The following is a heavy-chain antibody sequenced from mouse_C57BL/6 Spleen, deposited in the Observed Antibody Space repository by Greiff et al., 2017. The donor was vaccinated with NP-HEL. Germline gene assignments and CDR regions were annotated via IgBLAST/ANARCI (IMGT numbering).Heavy chain of an antibody. CDR1: GYAFSSSW. CDR2: IYPGDGDT. J-gene: IGHJ2*01. V-gene: IGHV1-82*01. D-gene: IGHD1-1*01. CDR3: ARGTTGYFDY. Sequence: ESGPELVKPGASVKISCKASGYAFSSSWMNWVKQRPGKGLEWIGRIYPGDGDTNYNGKFKGKATLTADKSSSTAYMQLSSLTSEDSAVYFCARGTTGYFDYWGQGTTLTVSS.